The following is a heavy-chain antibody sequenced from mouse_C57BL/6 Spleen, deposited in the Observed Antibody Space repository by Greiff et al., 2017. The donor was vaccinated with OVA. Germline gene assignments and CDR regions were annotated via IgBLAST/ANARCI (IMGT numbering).Heavy chain of an antibody. J-gene: IGHJ3*01. V-gene: IGHV1-22*01. CDR3: ARGNYYGNYVDWFAY. D-gene: IGHD2-1*01. CDR1: GYTFTDYN. Sequence: EVQLQESGPELVKPGASVKMSCKASGYTFTDYNMHWVKQSHGKSLEWIGYINPNNGGTSYNQKFKGKATLTVNKSSSTAYMELRSLTSEDSAVYYCARGNYYGNYVDWFAYWGQGTLVTVSA. CDR2: INPNNGGT.